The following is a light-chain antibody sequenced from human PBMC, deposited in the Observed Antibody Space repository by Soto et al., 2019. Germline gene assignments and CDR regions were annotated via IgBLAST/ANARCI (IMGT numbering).Light chain of an antibody. CDR2: GAS. V-gene: IGKV3-20*01. Sequence: EIVLTQSPGTLSLSPGEKVTLSCRASQSVSSSYFAWYQQKPGPSPRLLIYGASSRATGTPDRFSGRESGTDFTLTISRLEPEDFAVYYCQQYASSPYNFGQGTTLEIK. CDR1: QSVSSSY. J-gene: IGKJ2*01. CDR3: QQYASSPYN.